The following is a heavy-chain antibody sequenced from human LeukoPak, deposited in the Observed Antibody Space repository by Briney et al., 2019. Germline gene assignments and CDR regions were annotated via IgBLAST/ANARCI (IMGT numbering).Heavy chain of an antibody. CDR2: IYYSGST. V-gene: IGHV4-59*08. CDR3: ARRDRLQHTFDY. Sequence: PSETLSLTCTVSGGSISSYYWSWIRQPPGKGLEWIGSIYYSGSTYYNPSLKSRVTISVDTSKNQFSLKLSSVTAADTAVYYCARRDRLQHTFDYWGQGTLVTVSS. J-gene: IGHJ4*02. CDR1: GGSISSYY. D-gene: IGHD4-11*01.